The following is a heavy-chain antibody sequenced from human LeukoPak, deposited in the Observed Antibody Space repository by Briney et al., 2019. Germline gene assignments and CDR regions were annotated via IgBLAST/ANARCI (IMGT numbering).Heavy chain of an antibody. CDR2: VYASGAN. Sequence: SETRSLTCSVSGDSITSHGWSWVRQPPGKGLEWIGYVYASGANSDNCNPSLKSRITISVDTSRNQFSLRLNSVTAADTAIYYCARDNVGSLDFWGQGILVTVSS. CDR3: ARDNVGSLDF. V-gene: IGHV4-59*11. D-gene: IGHD3-10*01. J-gene: IGHJ4*02. CDR1: GDSITSHG.